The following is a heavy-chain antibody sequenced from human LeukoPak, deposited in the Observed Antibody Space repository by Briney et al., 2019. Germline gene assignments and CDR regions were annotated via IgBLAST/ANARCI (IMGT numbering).Heavy chain of an antibody. CDR1: GFTFSNAC. CDR3: TTPISIAAAEYYFDYGMDV. D-gene: IGHD6-13*01. Sequence: GGSLRLSCAASGFTFSNACMSWVRQAPGKGLEWVGRIKSKTDGGTTDYAAPVKGRFTISRDDSKNTLYLQMNSLKTEDTAVYYCTTPISIAAAEYYFDYGMDVWGEGTLVTVSS. V-gene: IGHV3-15*01. CDR2: IKSKTDGGTT. J-gene: IGHJ6*04.